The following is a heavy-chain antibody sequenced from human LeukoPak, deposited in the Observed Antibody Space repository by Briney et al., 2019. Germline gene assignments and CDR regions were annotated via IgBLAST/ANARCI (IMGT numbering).Heavy chain of an antibody. CDR3: ARGVIVVIPAATEYYFDY. Sequence: GGSLRLSCAASGFTFSSYSMNWVRQAPGKGLEWVSSISSSSSYIYYADSVKGRFTISRDNAKNSLYLQMNSLRAEDTAVYYCARGVIVVIPAATEYYFDYWGQXXLVTVSS. CDR1: GFTFSSYS. D-gene: IGHD2-2*01. V-gene: IGHV3-21*01. CDR2: ISSSSSYI. J-gene: IGHJ4*02.